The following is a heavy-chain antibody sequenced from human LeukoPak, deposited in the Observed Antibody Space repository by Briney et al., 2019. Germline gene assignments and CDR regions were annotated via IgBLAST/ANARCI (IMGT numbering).Heavy chain of an antibody. Sequence: GGSLRLSCTASGFTFSNYAMSWVRQAPGKGLEWVSAISGTGGSTYYADSVKGRFTISRDNSKNTLYLQMNSLRAEDTAVYYCAKDSAQYCSSTXCSLADYFDYWGQGTLVTVS. V-gene: IGHV3-23*01. CDR3: AKDSAQYCSSTXCSLADYFDY. D-gene: IGHD2-2*01. CDR2: ISGTGGST. CDR1: GFTFSNYA. J-gene: IGHJ4*02.